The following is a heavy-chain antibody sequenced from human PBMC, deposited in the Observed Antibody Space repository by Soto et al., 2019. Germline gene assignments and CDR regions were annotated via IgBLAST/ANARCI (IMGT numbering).Heavy chain of an antibody. CDR3: ATEASRYGMDV. CDR1: GYTFTSYS. J-gene: IGHJ6*02. Sequence: AASVNVSCKSSGYTFTSYSIHWGRQAPGQRLEWMGWINAGNGDTKYSQEFQGRVTITRDTSASTAYMELSSLRSEDTAVYYCATEASRYGMDVWGQGTTVTVSS. V-gene: IGHV1-3*01. CDR2: INAGNGDT.